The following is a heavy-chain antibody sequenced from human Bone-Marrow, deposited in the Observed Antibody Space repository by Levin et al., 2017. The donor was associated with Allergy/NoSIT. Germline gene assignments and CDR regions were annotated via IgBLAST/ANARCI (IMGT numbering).Heavy chain of an antibody. CDR3: ARTSPGGWFGELSNAIDY. CDR2: IWYDGSNK. J-gene: IGHJ4*02. Sequence: PGGSLRLSCAASGFTFSSYGMHWVRQAPGKGLEWVAVIWYDGSNKYYADSVKGRFTISRDNSKNTLYLQMNSLRAEDTAVYYCARTSPGGWFGELSNAIDYWGQGTLVTVSS. V-gene: IGHV3-33*01. D-gene: IGHD3-10*01. CDR1: GFTFSSYG.